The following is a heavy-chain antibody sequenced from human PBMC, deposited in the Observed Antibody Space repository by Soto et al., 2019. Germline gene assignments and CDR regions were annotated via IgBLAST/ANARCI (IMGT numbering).Heavy chain of an antibody. CDR1: GFTFSSND. CDR2: IWTSGST. CDR3: ARDLSYYSGGRWYDRLDV. J-gene: IGHJ6*02. Sequence: EVPLVESGGGLIQPGGSLRLSCEASGFTFSSNDMNWVRQAPGKGLEWVSLIWTSGSTAYADSVKGRFTISRDNSKSALYLHMNSLRAEDTAVYYCARDLSYYSGGRWYDRLDVWGQGTTVAVSS. V-gene: IGHV3-53*01. D-gene: IGHD2-15*01.